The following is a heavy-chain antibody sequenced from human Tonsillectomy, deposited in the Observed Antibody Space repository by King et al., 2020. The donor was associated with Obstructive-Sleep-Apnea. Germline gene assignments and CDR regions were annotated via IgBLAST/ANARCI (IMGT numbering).Heavy chain of an antibody. D-gene: IGHD1-26*01. CDR1: GGSFSDYY. CDR3: ARVLGAAGPDYYFDY. CDR2: INHSGST. V-gene: IGHV4-34*01. J-gene: IGHJ4*02. Sequence: HVQLQQWGTGLLKPSETLSLTCAVYGGSFSDYYWSWIRQPPGKELEWSWEINHSGSTNFNPSPKSRVTISVDTSRNQFSLKLHSVTAADTAVYYCARVLGAAGPDYYFDYWGQGTLVTVSS.